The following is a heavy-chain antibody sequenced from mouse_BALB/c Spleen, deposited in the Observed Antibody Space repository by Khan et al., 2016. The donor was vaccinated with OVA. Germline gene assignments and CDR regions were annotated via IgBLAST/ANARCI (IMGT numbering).Heavy chain of an antibody. CDR3: ARSTYRYAFAY. CDR1: GDSITSGY. Sequence: EVQLQESGPSLVKPSQTLSLTCSVTGDSITSGYWSWIRKFPGNKLEYMGYMIYTGYTYYNPSLKSRISITRHTSKNPYYLQLNSVTTEDTATYYCARSTYRYAFAYWGQGTLVTVSA. J-gene: IGHJ3*01. CDR2: MIYTGYT. V-gene: IGHV3-8*02. D-gene: IGHD2-14*01.